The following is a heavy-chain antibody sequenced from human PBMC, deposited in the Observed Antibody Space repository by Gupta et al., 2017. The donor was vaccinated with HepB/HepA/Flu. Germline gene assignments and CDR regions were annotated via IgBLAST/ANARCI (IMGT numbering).Heavy chain of an antibody. CDR2: MHPTSGGT. CDR1: GYTFTGNH. Sequence: QVQLVQSGAEVKTPGVSVKVSCKAPGYTFTGNHLHWMRQAPGQGLEWMGRMHPTSGGTKVGHEFQGRVNITWDMSIPTAYMEFSRMKSDDTAVYYGAYLGDTNWLDPCGQVTLVTDSS. V-gene: IGHV1-2*07. CDR3: AYLGDTNWLDP. J-gene: IGHJ5*02. D-gene: IGHD1-26*01.